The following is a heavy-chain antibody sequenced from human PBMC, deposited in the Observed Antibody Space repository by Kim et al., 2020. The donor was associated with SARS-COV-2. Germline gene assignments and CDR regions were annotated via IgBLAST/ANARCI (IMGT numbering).Heavy chain of an antibody. D-gene: IGHD4-4*01. J-gene: IGHJ4*02. CDR3: ARGGENGYSTVSDY. V-gene: IGHV1-69*04. Sequence: AEKFQGRVPITADKATSTAYMELSSLRSEDTAVYYCARGGENGYSTVSDYWGQGTLVTVSS.